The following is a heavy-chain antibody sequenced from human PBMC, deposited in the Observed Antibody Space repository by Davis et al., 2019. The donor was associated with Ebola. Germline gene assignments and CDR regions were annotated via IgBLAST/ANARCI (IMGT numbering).Heavy chain of an antibody. CDR2: IYPGDSDT. CDR3: ARLAGYYDSSGYLNYFDY. V-gene: IGHV5-51*01. J-gene: IGHJ4*02. D-gene: IGHD3-22*01. CDR1: GYSFTSYW. Sequence: GGSLRLSCKGSGYSFTSYWIGWVRQMPGKGLEWMGIIYPGDSDTRYSPSFQGQVTISADKSISTAYLQWSSLKASDTAMYYCARLAGYYDSSGYLNYFDYWGQGTLVTVSS.